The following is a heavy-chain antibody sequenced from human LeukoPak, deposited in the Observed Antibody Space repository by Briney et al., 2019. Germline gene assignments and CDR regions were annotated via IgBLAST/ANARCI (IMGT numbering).Heavy chain of an antibody. CDR1: GFTFSSYA. V-gene: IGHV3-23*01. D-gene: IGHD3-22*01. J-gene: IGHJ3*02. CDR3: AKRRAYCDSSPDAFDI. CDR2: ISGSGGST. Sequence: GGSLRLSCAASGFTFSSYAMSWVRQAPGKGPEWVSAISGSGGSTYYADSVKGRFTISRDNSKNTLYLQMNSLRAEDTAVYYCAKRRAYCDSSPDAFDIWGQGTMVTVSS.